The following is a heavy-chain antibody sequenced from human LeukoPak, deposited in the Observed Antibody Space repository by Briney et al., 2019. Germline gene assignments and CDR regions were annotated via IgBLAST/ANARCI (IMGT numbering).Heavy chain of an antibody. Sequence: SETLSLTCTVSGGSISSYYWSWIRQPAGKGLEWIGRIYTSGSTNYNPSLRSRVAISVDKSKNQFSLKLSSVTAADTAVYYCARDYSNYVVWFDPWGQGTPVTASS. V-gene: IGHV4-4*07. CDR1: GGSISSYY. J-gene: IGHJ5*02. D-gene: IGHD4-11*01. CDR3: ARDYSNYVVWFDP. CDR2: IYTSGST.